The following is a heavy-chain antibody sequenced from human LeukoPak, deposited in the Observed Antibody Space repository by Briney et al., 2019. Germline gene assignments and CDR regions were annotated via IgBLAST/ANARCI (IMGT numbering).Heavy chain of an antibody. CDR1: GGSISSSSYY. D-gene: IGHD4-17*01. V-gene: IGHV4-39*07. Sequence: PSETLSLTCTVSGGSISSSSYYWGWIRQPPGKGLEWIGSIYYSGSTYYNPSLKSRVTISVDTSKNQFSLKLSSVTAADTAVYYCARGTTVKAFDTWGQGTMVTVSS. CDR2: IYYSGST. CDR3: ARGTTVKAFDT. J-gene: IGHJ3*02.